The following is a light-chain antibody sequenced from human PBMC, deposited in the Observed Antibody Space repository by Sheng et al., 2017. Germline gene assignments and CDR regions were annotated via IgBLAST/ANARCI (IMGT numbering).Light chain of an antibody. CDR1: QNITTW. Sequence: DIQVTQSPSTLSASVGDAVTITCRATQNITTWLAWYQQKSGQAPKLLIYKASHLEGGVPPRFSGSGSGTDFTLTIASLHPSDSADYFCQQYDNYPWTFGRGT. CDR3: QQYDNYPWT. CDR2: KAS. J-gene: IGKJ1*01. V-gene: IGKV1-5*03.